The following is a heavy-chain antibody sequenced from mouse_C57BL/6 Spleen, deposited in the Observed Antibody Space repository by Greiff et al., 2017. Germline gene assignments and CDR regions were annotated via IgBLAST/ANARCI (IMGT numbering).Heavy chain of an antibody. CDR2: INPSNGGT. CDR3: ARRNYVRYFDV. D-gene: IGHD2-1*01. V-gene: IGHV1-53*01. CDR1: GYTFTSYW. Sequence: QVHVKQPGTELVKPGASVKLSCKASGYTFTSYWMHWVKQRPGQGLEWIGNINPSNGGTNYNEKFKSKATLTVDKSSSTAYMQLSSLTSEDSAVYYCARRNYVRYFDVWGTGTTGTVSS. J-gene: IGHJ1*03.